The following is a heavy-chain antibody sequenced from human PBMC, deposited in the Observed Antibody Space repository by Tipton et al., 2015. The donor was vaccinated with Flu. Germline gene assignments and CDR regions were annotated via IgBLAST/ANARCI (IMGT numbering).Heavy chain of an antibody. D-gene: IGHD5-24*01. CDR1: DGSISSGSYY. J-gene: IGHJ4*02. Sequence: TLSLTCTVSDGSISSGSYYWSWIRQPAGKGLEWIGRIYSSGSTNYNPSLKSRVTMSVDTSKNQFSLKLNSVAAADTAVYYCARGGYNLVYWGQGTLVTVSS. CDR3: ARGGYNLVY. V-gene: IGHV4-61*02. CDR2: IYSSGST.